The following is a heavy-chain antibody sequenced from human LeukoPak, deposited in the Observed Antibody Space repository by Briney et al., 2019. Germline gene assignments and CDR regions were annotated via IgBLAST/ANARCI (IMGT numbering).Heavy chain of an antibody. CDR1: GFTFDDYA. CDR2: ISYDGSNK. D-gene: IGHD1-14*01. V-gene: IGHV3-30-3*01. Sequence: PGRSLRLSCAASGFTFDDYAMHWVRQAPGKGLEWVAVISYDGSNKYYADSVKGRFTISRDNSKNTLYLQMNSLRAEDMAVYYCARDPTRTYYYYYGMDVWGQGTTVTVSS. J-gene: IGHJ6*02. CDR3: ARDPTRTYYYYYGMDV.